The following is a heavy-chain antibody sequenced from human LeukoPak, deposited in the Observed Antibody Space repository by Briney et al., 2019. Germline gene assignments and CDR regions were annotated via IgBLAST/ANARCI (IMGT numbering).Heavy chain of an antibody. CDR3: AREGYGSGSNFDY. J-gene: IGHJ4*02. CDR2: INPNSGGT. D-gene: IGHD3-10*01. CDR1: GYTFTGYY. V-gene: IGHV1-2*02. Sequence: GASVKVSCEASGYTFTGYYMHWVRQAPGQGLEWMGWINPNSGGTNYAQKFQGRVTMTRDTSISTAYMELSRLRSDDTAVYYRAREGYGSGSNFDYWGQGTLVTVSS.